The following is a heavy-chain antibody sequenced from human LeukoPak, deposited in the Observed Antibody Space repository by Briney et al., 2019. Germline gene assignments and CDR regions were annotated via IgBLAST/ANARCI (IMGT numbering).Heavy chain of an antibody. J-gene: IGHJ6*02. CDR2: ISAYNGNT. CDR1: GYTFTSYG. CDR3: ARAPPYGSGPPFGIYGMDV. V-gene: IGHV1-18*01. D-gene: IGHD3-10*01. Sequence: ASVKVSCKASGYTFTSYGISWVRQAPGQGLEWMGWISAYNGNTNYAQKLQGRVTMTTDTSTSTAYMELRSLRSDDTAVYYCARAPPYGSGPPFGIYGMDVWGQGTTVTVSS.